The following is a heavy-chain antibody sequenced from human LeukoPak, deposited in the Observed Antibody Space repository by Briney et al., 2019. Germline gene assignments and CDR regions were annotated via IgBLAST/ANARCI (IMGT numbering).Heavy chain of an antibody. D-gene: IGHD4-23*01. V-gene: IGHV4-61*02. J-gene: IGHJ4*02. Sequence: SETLSLTCTVSGGSISSGSYYWRWLRQPAGTGLEWIGRIYTSGSTNYNPSLKSRVTISVDTSKNQFSLKLSSVTAADTAVYYCARVTVVTLYFDYWGQGTLVTVSS. CDR2: IYTSGST. CDR3: ARVTVVTLYFDY. CDR1: GGSISSGSYY.